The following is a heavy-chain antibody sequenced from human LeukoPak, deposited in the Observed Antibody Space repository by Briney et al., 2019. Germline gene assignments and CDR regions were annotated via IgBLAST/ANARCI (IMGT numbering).Heavy chain of an antibody. CDR1: GFTFSSYA. D-gene: IGHD1-26*01. V-gene: IGHV3-23*01. J-gene: IGHJ4*02. CDR2: ISASGGST. Sequence: GGSLRLSCAASGFTFSSYAINWVRQPPGKGLEWVSTISASGGSTYHADSVKGRSTISRDNSKNTVYLQMNNLRAEDTAVYFCAKDLVGAGTYWGQGTLVTVSS. CDR3: AKDLVGAGTY.